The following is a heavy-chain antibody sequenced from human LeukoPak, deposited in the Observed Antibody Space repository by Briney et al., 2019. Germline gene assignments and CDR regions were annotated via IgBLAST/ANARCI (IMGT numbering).Heavy chain of an antibody. J-gene: IGHJ4*02. CDR2: IKQDGSAK. D-gene: IGHD2-15*01. CDR1: AFTFSRHW. Sequence: TGGSLRLSCAVSAFTFSRHWMYWVRQAPGKGLGWLANIKQDGSAKPYVDSVKGRFTISRDNAKNSLFLQMNSLRAEDTAVYYCARDNGWSADFWGQGTLVTVSS. V-gene: IGHV3-7*03. CDR3: ARDNGWSADF.